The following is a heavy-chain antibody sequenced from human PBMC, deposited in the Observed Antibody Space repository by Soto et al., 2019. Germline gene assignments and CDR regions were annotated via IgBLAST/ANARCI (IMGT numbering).Heavy chain of an antibody. CDR1: GGTFSTYT. CDR3: ARGLECRGYCLDKPTWFGP. J-gene: IGHJ5*02. V-gene: IGHV1-69*06. D-gene: IGHD2-15*01. CDR2: IIPIFGTP. Sequence: SVKVSCKASGGTFSTYTFSWVRQAPGQGLEWMGRIIPIFGTPYYAQKFQGRVTITADKSTSTVYMELSSLGSDDTAVYFCARGLECRGYCLDKPTWFGPWGQGTMVTVSS.